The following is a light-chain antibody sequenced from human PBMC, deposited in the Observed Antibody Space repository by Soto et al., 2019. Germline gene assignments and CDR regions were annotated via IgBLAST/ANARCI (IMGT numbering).Light chain of an antibody. CDR2: DDN. V-gene: IGLV1-51*01. CDR3: GSWDSSRSAYV. Sequence: QSVLTQPPSVSAAPGQKVTISCSGSSSHIGGNSVSWYQQLPGTAPKLLIYDDNNRPSGIPDRFSGARSGTSATLGITGFQTGDEADDYCGSWDSSRSAYVFGTGTKLTVL. J-gene: IGLJ1*01. CDR1: SSHIGGNS.